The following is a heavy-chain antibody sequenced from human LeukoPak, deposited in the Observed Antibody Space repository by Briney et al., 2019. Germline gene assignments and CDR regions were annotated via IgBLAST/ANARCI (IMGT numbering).Heavy chain of an antibody. CDR2: IRSKGNSYAT. CDR1: GFSFSASA. CDR3: AKPENSLRITMVREFDY. D-gene: IGHD3-10*01. Sequence: GGSLRLSCAASGFSFSASAMHWVRQASGKGLEWVGRIRSKGNSYATEYGASVKGRFTISRDDSKNTAYLQMNSLKTEDTAVYYCAKPENSLRITMVREFDYWGQGTLVTVSS. V-gene: IGHV3-73*01. J-gene: IGHJ4*02.